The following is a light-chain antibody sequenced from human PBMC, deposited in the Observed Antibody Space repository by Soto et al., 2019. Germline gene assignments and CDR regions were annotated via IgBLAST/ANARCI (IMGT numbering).Light chain of an antibody. CDR1: QSLVNSDGNTY. J-gene: IGKJ1*01. V-gene: IGKV2-30*01. CDR3: VQGSHWPRT. CDR2: KVS. Sequence: EVVMTQSPLSLPVTLGQPASISCRSSQSLVNSDGNTYLNWFHQRPGQSPRRLIYKVSNRDSGVXAXXSGSGSGTDFTLRISRVEAEDVGVYYCVQGSHWPRTFGQGTRVEIK.